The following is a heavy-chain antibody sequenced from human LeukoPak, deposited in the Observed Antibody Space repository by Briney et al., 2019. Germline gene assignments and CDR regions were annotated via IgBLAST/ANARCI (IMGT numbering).Heavy chain of an antibody. CDR2: ISTDGTNT. V-gene: IGHV3-74*01. CDR3: ARDDSPTLTGPAYYDAFDI. D-gene: IGHD4-11*01. Sequence: GGSLRLSCAASGFTFSNYWMHWVRRAPGKGLLWVSRISTDGTNTNYADSVKGRFTISRDNAKNILYLEMNSLRAEDTAVYYCARDDSPTLTGPAYYDAFDIWGQGIMVTVSS. CDR1: GFTFSNYW. J-gene: IGHJ3*02.